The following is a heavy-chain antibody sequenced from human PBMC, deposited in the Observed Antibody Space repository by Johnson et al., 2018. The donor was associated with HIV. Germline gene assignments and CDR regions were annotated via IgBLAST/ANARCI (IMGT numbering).Heavy chain of an antibody. J-gene: IGHJ3*02. V-gene: IGHV3-30-3*01. CDR2: ISYDGTNK. CDR1: GFTFSSYA. CDR3: AREGSGIAGGGAFDI. D-gene: IGHD1-26*01. Sequence: VQLVESGGGVVQPGRSLRLSCAASGFTFSSYAMHWVRQAPGKGLEWVALISYDGTNKNYADSVKGRFTISRDNSKNTLFLQMNSLRDEDTAVYYCAREGSGIAGGGAFDIWGQGTMVTVSS.